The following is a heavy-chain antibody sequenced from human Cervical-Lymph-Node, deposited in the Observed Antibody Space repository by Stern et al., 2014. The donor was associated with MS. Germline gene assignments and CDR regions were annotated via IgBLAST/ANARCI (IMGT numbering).Heavy chain of an antibody. Sequence: QVQLVQSGGGLVKPGGSLRLSCAASGFTFNEYYMSWFRQAPGKGLEWLSYISTSGSETYYADSVKGRFTISRDNAESSLYLQMNSLRAEDTAVYYCARDLHYYGANFDNWGQGTRVTVSS. D-gene: IGHD4-17*01. CDR1: GFTFNEYY. J-gene: IGHJ4*02. V-gene: IGHV3-11*01. CDR2: ISTSGSET. CDR3: ARDLHYYGANFDN.